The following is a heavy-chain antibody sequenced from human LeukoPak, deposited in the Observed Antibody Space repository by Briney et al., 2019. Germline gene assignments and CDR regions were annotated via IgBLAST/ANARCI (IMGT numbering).Heavy chain of an antibody. D-gene: IGHD3-9*01. V-gene: IGHV1-2*02. CDR3: ARVSDYDILTGYYTATFQH. J-gene: IGHJ1*01. CDR2: INPNSGGT. Sequence: ASVTVSCKASGYTFTGYYMHWVRQAPGQGLEWMGWINPNSGGTNYAQKFQGRVTMTRDTSISTAYMELSRLRSDDTAVYYCARVSDYDILTGYYTATFQHWGQGTLVTVSS. CDR1: GYTFTGYY.